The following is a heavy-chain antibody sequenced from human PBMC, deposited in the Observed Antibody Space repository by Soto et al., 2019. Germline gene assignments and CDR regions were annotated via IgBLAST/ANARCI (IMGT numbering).Heavy chain of an antibody. J-gene: IGHJ4*02. V-gene: IGHV4-30-2*01. Sequence: QLQLQESGSGLVKPSQTLSLTCAVSGGSISSGGYSWSWIRQPPGKGLEWIGYIYHSGSTYYNPSLKSRVTISVDRSKNQFSLKLSSVTAADTAVYYCASNYYGSGSYYTFNYWGQGTLVTVSS. CDR2: IYHSGST. D-gene: IGHD3-10*01. CDR1: GGSISSGGYS. CDR3: ASNYYGSGSYYTFNY.